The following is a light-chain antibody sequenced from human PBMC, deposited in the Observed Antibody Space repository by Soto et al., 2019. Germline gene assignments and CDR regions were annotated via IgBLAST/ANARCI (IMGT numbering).Light chain of an antibody. CDR3: QQYGGSPLFT. J-gene: IGKJ3*01. CDR1: QNVGNN. Sequence: VLTQSPATLSLSPGESATLSCRASQNVGNNLAWYQQKSGQAPRLLIYAASDRATGVPARFSGGMSGTDFTLTISSLEPEDFAVYSCQQYGGSPLFTFGPGTRVDFK. V-gene: IGKV3-11*01. CDR2: AAS.